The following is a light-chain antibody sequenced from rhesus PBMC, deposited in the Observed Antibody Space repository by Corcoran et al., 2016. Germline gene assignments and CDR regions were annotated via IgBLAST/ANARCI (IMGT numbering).Light chain of an antibody. CDR2: AAS. CDR3: LQDYTTPYS. J-gene: IGKJ2*01. CDR1: QGINKE. Sequence: DIHMTQSPSSLSASVGDRVTVTCRASQGINKELSWFQQKPGNAPRLLIHAASSLEAGVSSRFSGSGSGTEFTLTINSLQPEDVANYYCLQDYTTPYSFGQGTKVEIK. V-gene: IGKV1-94*01.